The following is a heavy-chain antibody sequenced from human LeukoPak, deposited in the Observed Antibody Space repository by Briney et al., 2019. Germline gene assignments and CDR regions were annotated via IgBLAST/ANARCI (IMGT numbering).Heavy chain of an antibody. J-gene: IGHJ4*02. CDR2: VSRSSRFI. V-gene: IGHV3-21*01. CDR1: GFAFSTYS. CDR3: ARVSDAFDYFFDS. D-gene: IGHD5-12*01. Sequence: GGSLRLSCAASGFAFSTYSMDWVRQAPGKGLEWVSSVSRSSRFIFYADSVQGRFTISRDDAKDSLFLQMNSLRAEDTAVYYCARVSDAFDYFFDSWGQGTLVTVSS.